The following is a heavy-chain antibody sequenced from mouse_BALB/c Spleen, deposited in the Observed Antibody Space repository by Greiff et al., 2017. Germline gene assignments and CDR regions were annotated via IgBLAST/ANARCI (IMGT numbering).Heavy chain of an antibody. J-gene: IGHJ2*01. CDR1: GFTFSSYA. CDR3: ARGGIYYGNYFDY. D-gene: IGHD2-1*01. Sequence: EVKLVESGGGLVKPGGSLKLSCAASGFTFSSYAMSWVRQSPEKRLEWVAEISSGGSYTYYPDTVTGRFTISRDNAKNTLYLEMSSLRSEDTAMYYCARGGIYYGNYFDYWGQGTTLTVSS. CDR2: ISSGGSYT. V-gene: IGHV5-9-4*01.